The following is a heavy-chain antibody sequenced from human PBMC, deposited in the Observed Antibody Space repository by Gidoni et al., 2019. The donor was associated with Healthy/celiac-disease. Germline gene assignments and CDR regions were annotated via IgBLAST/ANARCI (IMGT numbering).Heavy chain of an antibody. CDR2: IWYDGSNK. D-gene: IGHD1-7*01. CDR3: ARGGLYNWNLGGMDV. Sequence: GFTFSSYGMHWVRQAPGKGLEWVAVIWYDGSNKYYADSVKGRFTISRDNSKNTLYLQMNSLRAEDTAVYYCARGGLYNWNLGGMDVWGQGTTVTVSS. V-gene: IGHV3-33*01. J-gene: IGHJ6*02. CDR1: GFTFSSYG.